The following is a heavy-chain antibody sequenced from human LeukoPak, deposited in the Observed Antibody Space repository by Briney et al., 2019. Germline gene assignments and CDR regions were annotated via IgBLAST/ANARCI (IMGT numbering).Heavy chain of an antibody. Sequence: GGPLRLSCAASGFPVSSNYMTWVRQAPGKGLEWVSVLYGDGSTFYADSIKGRFTISRDNSKNTLYLQLNSLRGDDTAVYYCARVRAIEAGRYHFDFWGQGTLVTVSS. D-gene: IGHD6-13*01. J-gene: IGHJ4*02. CDR2: LYGDGST. V-gene: IGHV3-66*01. CDR3: ARVRAIEAGRYHFDF. CDR1: GFPVSSNY.